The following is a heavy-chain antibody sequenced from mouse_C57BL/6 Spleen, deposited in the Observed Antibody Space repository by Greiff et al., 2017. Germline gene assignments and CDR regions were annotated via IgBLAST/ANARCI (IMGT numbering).Heavy chain of an antibody. CDR1: GYTFTSYW. V-gene: IGHV1-53*01. D-gene: IGHD2-12*01. Sequence: QVQLQQPGTELVKPGASVKLSCKASGYTFTSYWMHWVKQRPGQGLEWIGNINPSNGGTNYNEKFKSKATLPVDKSSSTSYMQLSSLTSEDSAVYYCARWKLLHAMDYWGQGTSVTVSS. J-gene: IGHJ4*01. CDR3: ARWKLLHAMDY. CDR2: INPSNGGT.